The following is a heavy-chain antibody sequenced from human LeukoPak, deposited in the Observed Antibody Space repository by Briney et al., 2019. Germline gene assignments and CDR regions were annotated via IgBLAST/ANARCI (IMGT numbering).Heavy chain of an antibody. J-gene: IGHJ4*02. CDR2: ISGSGGST. D-gene: IGHD3-22*01. V-gene: IGHV3-23*01. CDR1: GFTFSSYA. CDR3: AKAPVGTMIVVVPYYLDY. Sequence: GGSLRLSCAASGFTFSSYAMSWVRQAPGKGVEWVSAISGSGGSTYYADSVKGRFTISRDNSKNTLYLQMNSLRAEDTAVYYCAKAPVGTMIVVVPYYLDYWGQGTLVTVSS.